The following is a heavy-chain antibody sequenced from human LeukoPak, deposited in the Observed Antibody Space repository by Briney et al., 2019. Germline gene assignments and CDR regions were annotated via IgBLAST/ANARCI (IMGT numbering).Heavy chain of an antibody. CDR1: GASISSYF. V-gene: IGHV4-59*01. Sequence: PSEALSLTCAVSGASISSYFWGWIRQPPGKGLEWIGYIYYSGSTNYNPSLKSRVTISVDTSKNQFSLKLSSVTAADTAVYYCARLGYCRGGSCYTKGVDYWGQGTLVTVSS. D-gene: IGHD2-15*01. CDR2: IYYSGST. J-gene: IGHJ4*02. CDR3: ARLGYCRGGSCYTKGVDY.